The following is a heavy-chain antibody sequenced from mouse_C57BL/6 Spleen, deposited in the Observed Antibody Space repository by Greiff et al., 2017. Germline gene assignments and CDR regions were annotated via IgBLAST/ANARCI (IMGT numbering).Heavy chain of an antibody. CDR3: TTFTTTVVADY. CDR1: GFNIKDDY. Sequence: EVQLQQSGAELVRPGASVKLSCTASGFNIKDDYMHWVKQRPEQGLEWIGWLDPENGDTDYASKFQGQATIPADTSSNTAYLQLSSLTSEDTAVYYCTTFTTTVVADYWGQGTTLTVSS. CDR2: LDPENGDT. D-gene: IGHD1-1*01. J-gene: IGHJ2*01. V-gene: IGHV14-4*01.